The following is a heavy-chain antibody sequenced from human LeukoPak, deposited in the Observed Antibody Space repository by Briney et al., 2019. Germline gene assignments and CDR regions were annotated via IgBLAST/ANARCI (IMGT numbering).Heavy chain of an antibody. CDR3: ARGGSLAAAPHLYYFDY. Sequence: ASVKVSCKASGYTFTSYYPHWVRQAPGQGLEWMGIINPIGGSTTYAQKFQGRVTMTRDTSTSTVYMELSSLRSEDTAVYYCARGGSLAAAPHLYYFDYWGQGSLVTVSS. J-gene: IGHJ4*02. D-gene: IGHD6-19*01. CDR1: GYTFTSYY. CDR2: INPIGGST. V-gene: IGHV1-46*01.